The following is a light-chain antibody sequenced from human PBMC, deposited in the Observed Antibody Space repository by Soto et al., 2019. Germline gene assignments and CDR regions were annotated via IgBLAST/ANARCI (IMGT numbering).Light chain of an antibody. CDR1: QSLVHIDGNTY. Sequence: DIVLTQTRLSSPVTLGQPASISCRSSQSLVHIDGNTYFNWLQQRPGQPPRLLIYKISNRFPGVPDRFSGSGAGTDFTLKISRVEGEDVGVYYCMQATQSYTFGQGNRLEIK. V-gene: IGKV2-24*01. J-gene: IGKJ2*01. CDR3: MQATQSYT. CDR2: KIS.